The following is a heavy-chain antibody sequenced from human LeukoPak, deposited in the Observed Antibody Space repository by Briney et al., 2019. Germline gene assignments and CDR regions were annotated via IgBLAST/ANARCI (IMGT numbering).Heavy chain of an antibody. CDR1: GLTFTNYG. CDR3: VVILVPGGVWHFDL. J-gene: IGHJ2*01. CDR2: IYSGGGNTK. V-gene: IGHV3-33*03. D-gene: IGHD2-2*01. Sequence: PGTPLRLSCVASGLTFTNYGFHWVRQAPGKGLEWVAIIYSGGGNTKYYAESMKDRVTISRNDYKDTVYLQMNSLRLEDTAVYYCVVILVPGGVWHFDLWGRGTLVTVSS.